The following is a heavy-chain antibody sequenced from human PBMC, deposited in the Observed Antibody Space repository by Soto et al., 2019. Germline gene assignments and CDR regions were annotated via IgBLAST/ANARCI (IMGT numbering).Heavy chain of an antibody. J-gene: IGHJ4*02. CDR2: MSIGYEKT. CDR1: GFIFSDYS. Sequence: EVQVLESGGGLVQPGGSLRLSCVASGFIFSDYSMAWXXXXPEKGLEWISGMSIGYEKTFYGDSVQGRFTVSRDSSQNTXXXXXXXXXXXXXXXXXXXXXXXXXXLWGQGTLVTVSS. V-gene: IGHV3-23*01. CDR3: XXXXXXXXL.